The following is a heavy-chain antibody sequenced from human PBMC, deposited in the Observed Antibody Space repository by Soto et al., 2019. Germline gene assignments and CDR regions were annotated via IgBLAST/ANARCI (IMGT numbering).Heavy chain of an antibody. Sequence: GWSMRLSRATCVFTFSGYALNWVRQAPGKGLEWVSSISGSGSYIYYADSVEGRFTISRDNAKESVFLEMSSLRAEDTAVYYCAFIVGHLGWLDFWRQGTLVTVSS. CDR3: AFIVGHLGWLDF. D-gene: IGHD3-3*02. CDR2: ISGSGSYI. CDR1: VFTFSGYA. J-gene: IGHJ4*02. V-gene: IGHV3-21*01.